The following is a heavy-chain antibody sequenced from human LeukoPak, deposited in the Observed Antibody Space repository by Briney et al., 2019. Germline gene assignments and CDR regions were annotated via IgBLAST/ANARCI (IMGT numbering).Heavy chain of an antibody. Sequence: VASVKVSCKASGGTFSSYAISWVRQAPGQGLEWMGWISAYNGNTNYAQKLQGRVTMTTDTSTSTAYMELRSLRSDDTAVYYCARDLGDPKSSWPLDVPSYWGQGTLVTVSS. CDR1: GGTFSSYA. V-gene: IGHV1-18*01. J-gene: IGHJ4*02. CDR3: ARDLGDPKSSWPLDVPSY. CDR2: ISAYNGNT. D-gene: IGHD6-13*01.